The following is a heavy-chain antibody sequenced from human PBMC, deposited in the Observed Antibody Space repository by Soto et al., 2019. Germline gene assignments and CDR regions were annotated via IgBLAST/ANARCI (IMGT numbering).Heavy chain of an antibody. CDR3: ARGGGSPHHNHEFDF. D-gene: IGHD6-13*01. Sequence: TLSLTCTVSGASITQYYWNWIRQSPGKGLEWIVSVSSTGSTVYNPSLTSRVTVSLDTSKNQFSLTLNSVTAADTAVYHCARGGGSPHHNHEFDFWGQG. V-gene: IGHV4-59*01. J-gene: IGHJ4*02. CDR2: VSSTGST. CDR1: GASITQYY.